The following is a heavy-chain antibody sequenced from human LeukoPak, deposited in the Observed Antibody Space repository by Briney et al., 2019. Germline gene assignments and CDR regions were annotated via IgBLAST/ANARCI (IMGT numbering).Heavy chain of an antibody. J-gene: IGHJ4*02. CDR1: GFTFSSNT. D-gene: IGHD1-26*01. CDR3: AKALSGSYYFDF. Sequence: GGSLRLSCAASGFTFSSNTMRWVRKAPGKGLEGVSTVSGSGGSTYYADSVKGRFTISRDNSKNTLYLQMNSLRAEDTAVYYCAKALSGSYYFDFWGQGTLVTVSS. V-gene: IGHV3-23*01. CDR2: VSGSGGST.